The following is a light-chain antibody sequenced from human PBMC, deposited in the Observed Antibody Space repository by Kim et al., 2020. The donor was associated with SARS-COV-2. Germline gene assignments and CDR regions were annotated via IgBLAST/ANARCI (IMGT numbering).Light chain of an antibody. CDR2: RSN. V-gene: IGLV1-47*01. J-gene: IGLJ3*02. CDR1: HSSSESSY. CDR3: AAWDGSLSALV. Sequence: GMRGSITCSGSHSSSESSYVYWYQPCPGTAPKLHIYRSNHRPSGVPDRFSGSKSGTSASLAISGLRSEDEADYYCAAWDGSLSALVFGGGTQLTVL.